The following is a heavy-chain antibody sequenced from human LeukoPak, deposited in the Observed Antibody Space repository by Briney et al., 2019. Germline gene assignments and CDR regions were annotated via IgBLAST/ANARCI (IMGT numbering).Heavy chain of an antibody. CDR1: GFTFSDHY. CDR3: ARGPTVTFNYHYGMDV. D-gene: IGHD4-17*01. J-gene: IGHJ6*02. V-gene: IGHV3-72*01. CDR2: TRTKAKDYTT. Sequence: GGSLRHSSATSGFTFSDHYMDWVRQAPGKGLEWVARTRTKAKDYTTEYAASVKGRFTVSRDESMHSLYLQMNSLKTEDTAVYYCARGPTVTFNYHYGMDVWGQGTTVTVSS.